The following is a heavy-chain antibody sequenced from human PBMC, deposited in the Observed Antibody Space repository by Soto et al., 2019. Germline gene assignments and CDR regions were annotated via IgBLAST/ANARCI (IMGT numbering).Heavy chain of an antibody. D-gene: IGHD3-16*02. J-gene: IGHJ6*02. CDR2: INPSGGST. Sequence: GASVKVSCKASGYTFTSYYMHWVRQAPGQGLEWMGIINPSGGSTSYAQKFQGRVTMTRDTSTSTVYMELSSLRSEDTAVYYCARGLGELSSAYYYYYGMDVWGQGTTVTVSS. CDR3: ARGLGELSSAYYYYYGMDV. CDR1: GYTFTSYY. V-gene: IGHV1-46*01.